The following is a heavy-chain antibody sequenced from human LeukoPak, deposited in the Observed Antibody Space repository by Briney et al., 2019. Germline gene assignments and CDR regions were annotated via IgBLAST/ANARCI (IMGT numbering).Heavy chain of an antibody. D-gene: IGHD5-24*01. CDR1: GFTFSGYW. V-gene: IGHV4-38-2*01. Sequence: GSLRLSCAASGFTFSGYWMHWVRQAPGKGLEWIGSIYYSGTTYYNPSLASRVTIFVDTSKNQFSLRLSSVTAADTAVYYCARRDQAIDYWGQGTLVTVSS. CDR2: IYYSGTT. J-gene: IGHJ4*02. CDR3: ARRDQAIDY.